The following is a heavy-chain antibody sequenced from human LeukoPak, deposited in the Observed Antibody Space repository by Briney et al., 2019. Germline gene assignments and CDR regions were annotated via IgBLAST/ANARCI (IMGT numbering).Heavy chain of an antibody. D-gene: IGHD3-22*01. CDR1: GGSISSYY. CDR3: ARQSGYFYDSSYYYGMDV. Sequence: SETLSLTCTVSGGSISSYYWSWIRQPPGKGLEWIGYIYYSGSTNYNPSLKSRVTISVDTSKNQFSLKLGSVTAADTAVYYCARQSGYFYDSSYYYGMDVWGQGTTVTVSS. CDR2: IYYSGST. J-gene: IGHJ6*02. V-gene: IGHV4-59*08.